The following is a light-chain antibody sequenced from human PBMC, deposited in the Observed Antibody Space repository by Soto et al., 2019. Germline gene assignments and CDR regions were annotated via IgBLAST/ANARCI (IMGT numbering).Light chain of an antibody. V-gene: IGKV4-1*01. Sequence: IVITQAPDSLSFSLGERATINCKSSQSVLYSSNNKNYLAWYQQKPGQPPKLLIYWAATRESGVPDRFSGSGSGTDFTLTISSLQAEDVAVYYCQQYYSTPWTFGQGTKVDI. CDR1: QSVLYSSNNKNY. CDR2: WAA. J-gene: IGKJ1*01. CDR3: QQYYSTPWT.